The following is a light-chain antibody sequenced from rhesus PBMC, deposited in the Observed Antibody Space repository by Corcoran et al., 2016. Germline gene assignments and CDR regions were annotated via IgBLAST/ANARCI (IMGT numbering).Light chain of an antibody. Sequence: QAVVTQEPSLTVSPGGTVTLTCGSSAGAVTGSHYPYWFQQKPGQAPRTLIYDTSNKLSWTPARFSGSLLGGKAALTLSGEQPEDEAEYYCWLHYSGPDVFGSGTKLTVL. V-gene: IGLV7-88*01. CDR3: WLHYSGPDV. CDR2: DTS. CDR1: AGAVTGSHY. J-gene: IGLJ6*01.